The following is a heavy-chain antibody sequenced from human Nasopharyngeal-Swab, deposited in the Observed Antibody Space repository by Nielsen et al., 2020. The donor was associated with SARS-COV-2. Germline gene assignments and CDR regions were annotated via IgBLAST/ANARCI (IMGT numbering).Heavy chain of an antibody. CDR3: SRGLTPYGMDV. D-gene: IGHD3-16*01. J-gene: IGHJ6*02. CDR1: GFSLSNARMG. CDR2: IFSNDEK. V-gene: IGHV2-26*01. Sequence: SGPTLVKPTGTLTLTCTVSGFSLSNARMGVSWIRQPPGKALEWLAHIFSNDEKSYSTSLKSRLTISKDTSKNQVVLTMTNMDPVDTATYYCSRGLTPYGMDVWGQGTTVTVSS.